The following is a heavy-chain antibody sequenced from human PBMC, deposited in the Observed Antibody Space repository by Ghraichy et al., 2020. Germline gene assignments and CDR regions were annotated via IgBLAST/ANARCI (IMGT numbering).Heavy chain of an antibody. CDR1: GYTFTSYG. D-gene: IGHD3-22*01. V-gene: IGHV1-18*01. J-gene: IGHJ4*02. Sequence: ASVKVSCKASGYTFTSYGISWVRQAPGQGLEWMGWISAYNGNTKYVQTLQGRVTLTTDTSASTVYMELRSLRSDDTAMYYCARDDDRSGYYYYWGQGTLVTVSS. CDR3: ARDDDRSGYYYY. CDR2: ISAYNGNT.